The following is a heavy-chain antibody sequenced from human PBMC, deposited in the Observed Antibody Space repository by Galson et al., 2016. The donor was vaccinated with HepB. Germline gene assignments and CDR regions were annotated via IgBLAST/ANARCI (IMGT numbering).Heavy chain of an antibody. CDR3: ARDLSYYDSCVSDF. Sequence: SLRLSCAVSGLTFNDYSMSWIRQAPGKGLEWVSYISATGSAIKYSASVRGRFIISRDNAENSLYLQMDTLRAEDTAVYYCARDLSYYDSCVSDFWGQGTLVTVSS. J-gene: IGHJ4*02. CDR1: GLTFNDYS. V-gene: IGHV3-11*04. CDR2: ISATGSAI. D-gene: IGHD3-22*01.